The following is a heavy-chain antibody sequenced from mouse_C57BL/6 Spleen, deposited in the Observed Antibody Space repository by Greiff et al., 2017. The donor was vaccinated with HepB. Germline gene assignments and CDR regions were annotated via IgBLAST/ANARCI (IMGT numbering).Heavy chain of an antibody. V-gene: IGHV5-17*01. D-gene: IGHD2-3*01. CDR1: GFTFSDYG. CDR3: ARYDGYYGKAMDY. Sequence: DVQLVESGGGLVKPGGSLKLSCAASGFTFSDYGMHWVRQAPEKGLEWVAYISSGSSTIYYAETVKGRFTISRDNAKNTLFLQMTSLRSEDTAIYYCARYDGYYGKAMDYWGQGTSVTVSS. CDR2: ISSGSSTI. J-gene: IGHJ4*01.